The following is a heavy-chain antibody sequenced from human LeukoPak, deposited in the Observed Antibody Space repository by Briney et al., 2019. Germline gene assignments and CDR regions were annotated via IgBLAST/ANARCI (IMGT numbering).Heavy chain of an antibody. CDR3: ARSAEWLRNAFDI. D-gene: IGHD5-12*01. CDR2: MHNSGSS. V-gene: IGHV4-59*01. Sequence: SETLSLPCTVSGASTSHFYWNWIRQPPGKGLEWIGYMHNSGSSKHSPSLKSRVTISIDTSKNPFSLQLTSVTAADTAIYYCARSAEWLRNAFDIWGQGTMVSVSS. J-gene: IGHJ3*02. CDR1: GASTSHFY.